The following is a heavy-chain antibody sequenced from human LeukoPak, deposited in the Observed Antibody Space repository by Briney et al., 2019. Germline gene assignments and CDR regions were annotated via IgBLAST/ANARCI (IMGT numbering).Heavy chain of an antibody. CDR1: GYTFTSYD. J-gene: IGHJ3*02. CDR2: MNPNSGNT. D-gene: IGHD6-13*01. Sequence: GASVKVSCKASGYTFTSYDINWVLQATGQGLEWMGWMNPNSGNTGYAQKFQGRVTITRNTSISTAYMELSGLRSEDTAVYYCARVSARAGTGAFDIWGQGTMVTVSS. CDR3: ARVSARAGTGAFDI. V-gene: IGHV1-8*03.